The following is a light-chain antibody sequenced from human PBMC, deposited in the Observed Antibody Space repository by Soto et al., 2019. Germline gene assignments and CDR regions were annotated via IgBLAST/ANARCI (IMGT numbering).Light chain of an antibody. V-gene: IGLV2-8*01. CDR3: SSYAGSNNLGWV. CDR1: SSDVGGYNY. Sequence: QSALTQPPSASGSTGESVTISCTGTSSDVGGYNYVSWYQQHPGKAPKLVIYEVSKRPPGVPDRFSGSKSGNTASLTVSGLQAEDEADYYCSSYAGSNNLGWVFRGGTQLTVL. J-gene: IGLJ2*01. CDR2: EVS.